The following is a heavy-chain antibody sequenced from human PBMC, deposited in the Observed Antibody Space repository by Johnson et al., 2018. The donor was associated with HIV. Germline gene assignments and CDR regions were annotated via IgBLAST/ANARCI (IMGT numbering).Heavy chain of an antibody. Sequence: VQLVESGGGLVQPGRSLRLSCAASGFSVSSNYMTWVRQAPGKGLEWVSRINSDGSSTSYADSVKGRFTISRDNAKNTLYLQMNSLRAEDTAVYYCTTDRYAFDIWGQGTLVTVSS. CDR2: INSDGSST. J-gene: IGHJ3*02. CDR3: TTDRYAFDI. CDR1: GFSVSSNY. V-gene: IGHV3-74*01. D-gene: IGHD1-1*01.